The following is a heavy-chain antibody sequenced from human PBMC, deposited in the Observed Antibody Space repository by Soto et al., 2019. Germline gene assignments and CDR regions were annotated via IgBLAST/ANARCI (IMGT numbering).Heavy chain of an antibody. D-gene: IGHD2-2*01. CDR3: ARSQLSYCSSTIGYRRPAFRMDV. J-gene: IGHJ6*02. V-gene: IGHV4-61*01. CDR2: IDYSGST. CDR1: GDSLIGIYH. Sequence: SETLSLTCAVSGDSLIGIYHWSWIRQAPVKGLEWFWYIDYSGSTNYNPSLKSRVPISVDTSKNPFSLKLSFVTGAGTAVYYCARSQLSYCSSTIGYRRPAFRMDVWGQATTVTVSS.